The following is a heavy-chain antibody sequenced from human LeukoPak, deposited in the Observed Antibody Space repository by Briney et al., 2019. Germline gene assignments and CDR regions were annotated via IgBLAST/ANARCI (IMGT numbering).Heavy chain of an antibody. D-gene: IGHD6-13*01. CDR1: GYSFTSYC. CDR3: ARDGRAAAGYSTFDY. CDR2: INPNGDTT. Sequence: ASVKVSCKASGYSFTSYCVHWVRQAPRQGLEWMGNINPNGDTTTYAQKFQGRVTMTRDTSTSAVYMELSSLRSEDTAVYYCARDGRAAAGYSTFDYWGQGTQVTVSS. J-gene: IGHJ4*02. V-gene: IGHV1-46*01.